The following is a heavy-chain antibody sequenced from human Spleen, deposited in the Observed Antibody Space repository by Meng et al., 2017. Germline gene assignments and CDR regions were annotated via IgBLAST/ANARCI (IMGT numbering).Heavy chain of an antibody. Sequence: QVQLVQSGAEVKKPGASVRVSCKASGYTFTDYYLQWVRQAPGQGLEWMGRINPNTGATNYAQKFQRGVTMTRDTSISTAYMELSGLESDDTAVYYCARDPPFDYWGQGTLVTVSS. CDR3: ARDPPFDY. CDR1: GYTFTDYY. V-gene: IGHV1-2*06. J-gene: IGHJ4*02. CDR2: INPNTGAT.